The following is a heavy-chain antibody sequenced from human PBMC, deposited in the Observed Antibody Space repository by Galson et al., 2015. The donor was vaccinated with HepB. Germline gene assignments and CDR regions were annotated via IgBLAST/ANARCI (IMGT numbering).Heavy chain of an antibody. CDR3: ARGGEGYYDSSGYYETEYYFDY. V-gene: IGHV3-33*01. CDR1: GFTFSSYG. CDR2: IWYDGSNK. J-gene: IGHJ4*02. Sequence: SLRLSCAASGFTFSSYGMHWVRQAPGKGLEWVAVIWYDGSNKYYADSVKGRFTISRDNAKNSLHLQMNSLRAEDTAVYYCARGGEGYYDSSGYYETEYYFDYWGQGTLVTVSS. D-gene: IGHD3-22*01.